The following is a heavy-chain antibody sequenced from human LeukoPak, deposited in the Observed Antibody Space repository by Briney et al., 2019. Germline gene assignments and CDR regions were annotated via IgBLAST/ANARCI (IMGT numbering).Heavy chain of an antibody. CDR2: ISAYNGNT. CDR1: GYTCTSYG. Sequence: ASVKVSCKAPGYTCTSYGISWVRQAPGQGLEWMGWISAYNGNTNYAQKLQGRVTMTTDTSTSTAYMELRSLRSDDTAVYYCALYYYDSSGNLNWFDPWGQGTLVAVSS. J-gene: IGHJ5*02. D-gene: IGHD3-22*01. V-gene: IGHV1-18*01. CDR3: ALYYYDSSGNLNWFDP.